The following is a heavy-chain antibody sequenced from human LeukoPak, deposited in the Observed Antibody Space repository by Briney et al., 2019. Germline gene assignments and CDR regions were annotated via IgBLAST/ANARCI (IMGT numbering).Heavy chain of an antibody. D-gene: IGHD3-9*01. CDR3: ARGETYYDILTGYRIMYYFDY. CDR2: INHSGST. V-gene: IGHV4-34*01. J-gene: IGHJ4*02. Sequence: SETLSLTCAVYGGSFSGYYWSWIRQPPGKGLEWIGEINHSGSTNYNPSLKSRVTISVDTSKNQFSLKLSFVTAADTAVYYCARGETYYDILTGYRIMYYFDYWGQGTLVTVSS. CDR1: GGSFSGYY.